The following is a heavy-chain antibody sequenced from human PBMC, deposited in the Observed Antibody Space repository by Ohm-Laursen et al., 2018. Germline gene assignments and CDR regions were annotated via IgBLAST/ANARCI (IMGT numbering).Heavy chain of an antibody. D-gene: IGHD3-22*01. CDR1: GFTFIDYD. Sequence: SLRLSCAASGFTFIDYDMSWIRQTPGKGLEWLSYITSGGGIIYSADSVKGRFTISRDNDEDTLYLQMNSLRAEDMATYYCARHDSSDSPSHYYYYTMDVWGQGTTVTVSS. CDR2: ITSGGGII. V-gene: IGHV3-11*01. J-gene: IGHJ6*02. CDR3: ARHDSSDSPSHYYYYTMDV.